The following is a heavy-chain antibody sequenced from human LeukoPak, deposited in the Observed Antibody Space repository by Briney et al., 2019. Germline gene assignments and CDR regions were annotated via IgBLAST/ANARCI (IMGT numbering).Heavy chain of an antibody. J-gene: IGHJ4*01. CDR1: EFTVNNNY. D-gene: IGHD6-19*01. V-gene: IGHV3-53*01. Sequence: GSLRLSCAASEFTVNNNYMSWVRQAPGKGLEWVSTIYSAGSTNYADSVKGRFTISRDNSKNTMYLQMNSLRAEDTAVYYCAKGIYSSGWSYFDYWGHGTLVTVSS. CDR3: AKGIYSSGWSYFDY. CDR2: IYSAGST.